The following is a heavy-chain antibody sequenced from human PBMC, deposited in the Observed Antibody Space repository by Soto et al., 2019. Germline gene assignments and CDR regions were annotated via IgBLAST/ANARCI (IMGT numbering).Heavy chain of an antibody. D-gene: IGHD5-12*01. J-gene: IGHJ4*02. Sequence: QVQLVESGGGVVQPGRSLRLSCVASGFTFSSHAMHWVRQAPGKGLEWVAVIWYDGSKKYYADSVKGRFTVARDDSKNTLYLQMNSLRVEDTAVNYCARDPGYSNYDFDYWGQGTLVTVSP. CDR1: GFTFSSHA. CDR2: IWYDGSKK. V-gene: IGHV3-33*01. CDR3: ARDPGYSNYDFDY.